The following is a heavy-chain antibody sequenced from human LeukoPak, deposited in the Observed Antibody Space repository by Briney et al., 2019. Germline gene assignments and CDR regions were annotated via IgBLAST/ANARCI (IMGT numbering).Heavy chain of an antibody. J-gene: IGHJ6*02. D-gene: IGHD1-14*01. V-gene: IGHV4-59*08. Sequence: PSETLSLTCTVSGGSISSYYWSWIRQPPGKGLEWIGYIYYSGSTNYNPSLKSRVTISVDTSKNQFSLKLSSVTAADTAVYYCAKMETTGDYGMDVWGQGTTVTVSS. CDR2: IYYSGST. CDR3: AKMETTGDYGMDV. CDR1: GGSISSYY.